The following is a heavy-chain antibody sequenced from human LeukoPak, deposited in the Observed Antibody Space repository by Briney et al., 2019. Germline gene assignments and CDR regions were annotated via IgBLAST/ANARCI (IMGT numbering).Heavy chain of an antibody. CDR1: GGSISSSNW. CDR3: ARDQGYYGSGSLTLFDY. J-gene: IGHJ4*02. V-gene: IGHV4-4*02. Sequence: SETLSLTCAVSGGSISSSNWWSWVRQPPGKGLEWIGEIYHSGSTNYDPSLKSRVTISVDKSKNQFSLKLSSVTAADTAVYYCARDQGYYGSGSLTLFDYWGQGTLVTVSS. CDR2: IYHSGST. D-gene: IGHD3-10*01.